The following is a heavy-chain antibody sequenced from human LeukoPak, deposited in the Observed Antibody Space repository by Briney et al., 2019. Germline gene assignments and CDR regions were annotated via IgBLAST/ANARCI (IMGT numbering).Heavy chain of an antibody. CDR1: GYTFTGYY. CDR3: ARRGRVTGTTRYFDY. Sequence: ASVKVSCKASGYTFTGYYMHWVRQAPGQGLEWMGIINPSGGSTSYAQKFQGRVTMTRDMSTSTVYMELSSLRSEDTAVYYCARRGRVTGTTRYFDYWGQGTLVTVSS. CDR2: INPSGGST. J-gene: IGHJ4*02. V-gene: IGHV1-46*01. D-gene: IGHD1-20*01.